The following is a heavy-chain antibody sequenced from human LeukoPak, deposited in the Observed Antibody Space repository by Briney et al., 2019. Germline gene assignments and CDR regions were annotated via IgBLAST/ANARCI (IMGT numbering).Heavy chain of an antibody. CDR1: GFTFTRYW. J-gene: IGHJ4*02. D-gene: IGHD4-17*01. CDR3: ARDGDYIMPPFDY. CDR2: IKQDGSER. Sequence: GGSLRLSCAASGFTFTRYWMSWVRQAPGKGLEWVANIKQDGSERHYVDSVKCRFTISRDNARNSVYLQMNSLSDDDTAVYYCARDGDYIMPPFDYWGQGILVTVSS. V-gene: IGHV3-7*01.